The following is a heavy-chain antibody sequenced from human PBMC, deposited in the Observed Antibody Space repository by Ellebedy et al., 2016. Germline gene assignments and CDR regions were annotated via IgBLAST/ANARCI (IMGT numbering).Heavy chain of an antibody. J-gene: IGHJ4*02. CDR2: IYYSGST. V-gene: IGHV4-59*01. CDR3: ARGDVLGSSLDY. CDR1: GASINSYY. D-gene: IGHD3-16*01. Sequence: SETLSLTCTASGASINSYYWSWIRQSPGTGLEWVGYIYYSGSTNYNPSLKSRVTISVDTSKNQFSLKLSSVTAADTAVYYCARGDVLGSSLDYWGQGTLVTVSS.